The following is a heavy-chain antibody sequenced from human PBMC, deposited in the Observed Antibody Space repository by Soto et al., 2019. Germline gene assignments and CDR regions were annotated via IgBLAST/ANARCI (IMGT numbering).Heavy chain of an antibody. V-gene: IGHV5-51*01. Sequence: GESLKISCKGSGYSFTSYWIGWVRQMPGKGLECMGIIYPGDSDTRYSPSFQGQVTISVDKSISTAYLQWSSLKASDTAMYYCAIPKVTGRWYYGMDVWGQGTTVTGSS. CDR2: IYPGDSDT. J-gene: IGHJ6*01. CDR3: AIPKVTGRWYYGMDV. D-gene: IGHD2-15*01. CDR1: GYSFTSYW.